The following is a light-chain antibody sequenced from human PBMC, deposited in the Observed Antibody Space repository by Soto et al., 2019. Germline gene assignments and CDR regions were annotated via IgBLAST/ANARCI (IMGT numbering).Light chain of an antibody. CDR3: QQRSNWPPT. Sequence: EIVLTQSPATLSLSPGARATLSCRTSQSVSSYLAWYQQTPGQAPRLLIYDASNRATGIPARFSGSGSGTDFTPTISSLEPEDFAVYYCQQRSNWPPTFGQGTKLEIK. V-gene: IGKV3-11*01. CDR2: DAS. CDR1: QSVSSY. J-gene: IGKJ2*01.